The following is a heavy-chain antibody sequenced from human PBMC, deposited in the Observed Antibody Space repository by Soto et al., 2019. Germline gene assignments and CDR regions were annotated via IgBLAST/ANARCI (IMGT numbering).Heavy chain of an antibody. Sequence: GGSLRLYCAASGFTFSSYAMHWVRQAPGKGLEWVAVISYDGSNKYYADSVKGRFTISRDNSKNTLYPQMNSLRAEDTAVYYCAREHGYGSFLDYWGQGTLVTVPS. CDR2: ISYDGSNK. V-gene: IGHV3-30-3*01. CDR1: GFTFSSYA. D-gene: IGHD5-12*01. J-gene: IGHJ4*02. CDR3: AREHGYGSFLDY.